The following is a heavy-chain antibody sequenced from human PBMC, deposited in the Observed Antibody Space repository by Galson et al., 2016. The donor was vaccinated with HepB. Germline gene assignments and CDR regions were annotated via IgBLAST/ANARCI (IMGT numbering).Heavy chain of an antibody. D-gene: IGHD4-17*01. CDR2: ISSSGSTI. CDR1: GFTFNTYS. V-gene: IGHV3-48*01. CDR3: ARVATVTTFYYYYGMDV. J-gene: IGHJ6*02. Sequence: SLRLSCAASGFTFNTYSMNWVRQAPGKGPEWVSYISSSGSTIYYADSVEGRFTISRDNAKNSLYLQMSSLRAEDTAVYYCARVATVTTFYYYYGMDVWGQGTTVTVSS.